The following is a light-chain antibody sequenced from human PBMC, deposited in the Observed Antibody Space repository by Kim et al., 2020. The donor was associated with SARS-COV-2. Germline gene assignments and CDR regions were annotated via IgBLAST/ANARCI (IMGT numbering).Light chain of an antibody. J-gene: IGKJ1*01. Sequence: ASVGDVVTITCRASQGINRDLAWYQQRPGKVPKVLIYGASTLQSGVPSRFSGGGSGTDFTLTISGLQPEDVATYYCQKYNSAPWTFGHGTKVEIK. CDR2: GAS. CDR3: QKYNSAPWT. V-gene: IGKV1-27*01. CDR1: QGINRD.